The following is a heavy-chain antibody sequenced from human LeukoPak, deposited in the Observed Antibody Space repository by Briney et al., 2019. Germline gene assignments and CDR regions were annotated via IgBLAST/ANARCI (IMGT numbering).Heavy chain of an antibody. CDR1: GFTFSSRW. D-gene: IGHD3-16*01. CDR2: INHNGNVN. Sequence: PGGSLRLSCAASGFTFSSRWMGWVRQPPGKGLEWVASINHNGNVNYYVDSVKGRFTISRDNAKNSLYLQMSNLRAEDTAVYFCARGGGLDVWGQGATVTVSS. V-gene: IGHV3-7*03. CDR3: ARGGGLDV. J-gene: IGHJ6*02.